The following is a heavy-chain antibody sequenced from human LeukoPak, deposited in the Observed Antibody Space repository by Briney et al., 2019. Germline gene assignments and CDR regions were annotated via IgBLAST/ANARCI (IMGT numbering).Heavy chain of an antibody. CDR1: GYTFTSYG. V-gene: IGHV1-18*01. CDR2: ISAYNGNT. J-gene: IGHJ4*02. Sequence: ASVKDSCKASGYTFTSYGISWVRQAPGQGLEWMGWISAYNGNTNYAQKLQGRVTMTTDTSTSTAYMELRSLRSDDTAVYYCARDLSGYSSSSGYYWGQGTLVTVTS. CDR3: ARDLSGYSSSSGYY. D-gene: IGHD6-6*01.